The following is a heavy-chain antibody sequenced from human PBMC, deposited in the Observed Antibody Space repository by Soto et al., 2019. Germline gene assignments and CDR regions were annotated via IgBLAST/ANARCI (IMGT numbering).Heavy chain of an antibody. CDR2: IDPSDSYT. CDR1: GYSFTSYW. CDR3: ASGSAVTTGGIDYYYYYGMDV. V-gene: IGHV5-10-1*01. J-gene: IGHJ6*02. Sequence: GESLNISCKGSGYSFTSYWISWVRQMPGKGLEWMGRIDPSDSYTNYSPSFQGHVTISADKSISTAYLQWSSLKASDTAMYYCASGSAVTTGGIDYYYYYGMDVWGQGTTVTV. D-gene: IGHD4-4*01.